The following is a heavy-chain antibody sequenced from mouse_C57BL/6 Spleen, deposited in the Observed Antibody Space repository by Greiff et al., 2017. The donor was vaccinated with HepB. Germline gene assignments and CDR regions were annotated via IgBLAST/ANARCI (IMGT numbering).Heavy chain of an antibody. CDR2: IDPETGGT. J-gene: IGHJ4*01. D-gene: IGHD1-1*01. CDR3: TRNYYGSSLYAMDY. CDR1: GYTFTDYE. Sequence: VKVVESGAELVRPGASVTLSCKASGYTFTDYEMHWVKQTPVHGLEWIGAIDPETGGTAYNQKFKGKAILTADKSSSTAYMELRSLTSEDSAVYYCTRNYYGSSLYAMDYWGQGTSVTVSS. V-gene: IGHV1-15*01.